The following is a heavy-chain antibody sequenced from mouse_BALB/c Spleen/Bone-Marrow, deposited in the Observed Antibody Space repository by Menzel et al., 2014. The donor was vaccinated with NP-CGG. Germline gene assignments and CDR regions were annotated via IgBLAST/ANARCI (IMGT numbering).Heavy chain of an antibody. D-gene: IGHD2-1*01. J-gene: IGHJ3*01. V-gene: IGHV7-3*02. Sequence: EVNVVESGGGLVQPGGALRLSCATSGFTFTDYYMSWVRQPPGKALEWLGFIRNKANGYTTEYSASVKGRFTISRDNSKSILYLQMNTLRAEDSDSYYCARDFGNYVRFAYWGQGTLVTVSA. CDR3: ARDFGNYVRFAY. CDR2: IRNKANGYTT. CDR1: GFTFTDYY.